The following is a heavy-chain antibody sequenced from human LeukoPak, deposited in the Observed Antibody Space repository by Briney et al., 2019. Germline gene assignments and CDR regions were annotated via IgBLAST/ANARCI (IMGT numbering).Heavy chain of an antibody. V-gene: IGHV1-69*05. D-gene: IGHD1-1*01. J-gene: IGHJ4*02. Sequence: GASVKVSCKASGGTFSSYAISWVRQAPGQGLEWMGRIIPIFGTANYAQKFQGRVTITTDESTSTAYMELSSLRSEDTAVYYCARGRIERRGSPLGLFGYWGQGTLVTVSS. CDR3: ARGRIERRGSPLGLFGY. CDR1: GGTFSSYA. CDR2: IIPIFGTA.